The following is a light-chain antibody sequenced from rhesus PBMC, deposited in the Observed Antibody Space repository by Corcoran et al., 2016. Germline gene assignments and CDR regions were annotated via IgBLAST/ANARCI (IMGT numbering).Light chain of an antibody. J-gene: IGKJ2*01. CDR2: GAS. Sequence: EIVMTQSPATLSLSPGERATLSCRASQSVSSYVAWYQQKPEQTPRLLIYGASSRATGIPDRFSGSVSGTDFTLIISSLEPEDVGVYYCQQYNNWNSFGQGTKVEIK. CDR1: QSVSSY. V-gene: IGKV3S9*01. CDR3: QQYNNWNS.